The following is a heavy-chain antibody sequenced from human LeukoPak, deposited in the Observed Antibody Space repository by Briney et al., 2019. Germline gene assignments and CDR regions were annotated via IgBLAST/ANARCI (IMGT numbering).Heavy chain of an antibody. J-gene: IGHJ3*02. D-gene: IGHD1-1*01. CDR1: GFTFSSYW. V-gene: IGHV3-7*01. Sequence: PGGSLRLSCAASGFTFSSYWMSWVRQAPGKGLEWVANIKQDGSEKYYVDSEKGRFTISRDNAKNSLYLQMNSLRAEDTAVYYCARVVSGNWNDEAFDIWGQGTMVTVSS. CDR3: ARVVSGNWNDEAFDI. CDR2: IKQDGSEK.